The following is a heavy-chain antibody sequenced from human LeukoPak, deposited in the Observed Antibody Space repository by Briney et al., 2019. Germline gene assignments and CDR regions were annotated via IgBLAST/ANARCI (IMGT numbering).Heavy chain of an antibody. V-gene: IGHV3-30*02. J-gene: IGHJ6*03. D-gene: IGHD1/OR15-1a*01. CDR1: GFTFSSYG. Sequence: PGGSLRLSCAASGFTFSSYGMHWVRQAPGKGLEWVAFIRYDGSNKYYADSVKGRFTISRDNAKNSLYLQMNSLRAEDTGVYYCARDEWSTGTNYYMDVWGKGTTVTISS. CDR2: IRYDGSNK. CDR3: ARDEWSTGTNYYMDV.